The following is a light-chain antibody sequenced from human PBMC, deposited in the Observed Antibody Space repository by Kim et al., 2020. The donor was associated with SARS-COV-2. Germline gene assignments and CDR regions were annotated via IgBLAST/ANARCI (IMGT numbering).Light chain of an antibody. J-gene: IGKJ4*01. CDR2: DAS. CDR3: QQRSNWVT. Sequence: PLPPGETATLSCRASESVSYYLAWYQQKPGQAPRLLIYDASNRATGIPARFSGSGSGTDFTLTISSLEPEDFAVYYCQQRSNWVTFGGGTKVDIK. V-gene: IGKV3-11*01. CDR1: ESVSYY.